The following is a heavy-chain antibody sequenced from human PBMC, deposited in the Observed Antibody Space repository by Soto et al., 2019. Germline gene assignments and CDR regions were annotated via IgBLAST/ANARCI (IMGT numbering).Heavy chain of an antibody. CDR1: GFTFSTFS. J-gene: IGHJ4*02. Sequence: LRLSCAASGFTFSTFSMNWVRQAPGKGLEWLSYIGGSGGSISYADSVKGRFTISRDNGKNTLYLQMSSLRDEDTAAYYCARDLAWAFDSWGQGALVTVSS. CDR2: IGGSGGSI. CDR3: ARDLAWAFDS. D-gene: IGHD1-26*01. V-gene: IGHV3-48*02.